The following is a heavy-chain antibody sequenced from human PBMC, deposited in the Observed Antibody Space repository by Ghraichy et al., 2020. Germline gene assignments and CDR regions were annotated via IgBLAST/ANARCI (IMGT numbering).Heavy chain of an antibody. Sequence: GGSLRLSCAASGFTFSSYAMSWVRQAPGKGLEWVSAISGSGGSTYYADSVKGRFTISRDNSKNTLYLQMNSLRAEDTAVYYCAKDHYYDSSGYLMHWGQGTLVTVSS. J-gene: IGHJ4*02. CDR3: AKDHYYDSSGYLMH. CDR2: ISGSGGST. D-gene: IGHD3-22*01. V-gene: IGHV3-23*01. CDR1: GFTFSSYA.